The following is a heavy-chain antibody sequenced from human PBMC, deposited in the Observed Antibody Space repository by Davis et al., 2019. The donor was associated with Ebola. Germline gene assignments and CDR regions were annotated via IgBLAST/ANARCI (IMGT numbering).Heavy chain of an antibody. D-gene: IGHD3-3*01. CDR2: INHSGST. CDR1: GGSFSGYY. V-gene: IGHV4-34*01. CDR3: ARTNSDFWSGYYSGYFDY. J-gene: IGHJ4*02. Sequence: MPGGSLRLSCAVYGGSFSGYYWSWIRQPPGKGLEWIGEINHSGSTNYNPSLKSRVTISVDTSKNQFSLKLSSVTAADTAVYYCARTNSDFWSGYYSGYFDYWGQGTLVTVSS.